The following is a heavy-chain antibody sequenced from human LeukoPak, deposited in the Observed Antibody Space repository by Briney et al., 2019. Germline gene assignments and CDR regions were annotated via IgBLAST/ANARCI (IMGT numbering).Heavy chain of an antibody. J-gene: IGHJ6*02. V-gene: IGHV4-30-4*01. CDR3: AREVPFAGRGGLDP. CDR1: GGSICSGDYY. Sequence: PSETLSLTCTVSGGSICSGDYYWSWIRQPPGKGLEWIGYIYYSGSTYYNSSLKSRVTITGDTSKNQISLKLSSVTAADTAVYYCAREVPFAGRGGLDPWGQGTTVIVSS. D-gene: IGHD3-10*01. CDR2: IYYSGST.